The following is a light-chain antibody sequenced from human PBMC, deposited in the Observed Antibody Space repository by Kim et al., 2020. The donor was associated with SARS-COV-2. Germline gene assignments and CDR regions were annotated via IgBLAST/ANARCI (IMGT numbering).Light chain of an antibody. CDR1: QSVSSY. Sequence: LSLGERATLSCRASQSVSSYLAWYQQRPGQAPRLLIYDASNRATGIPARFSGSGSGTDFTLTITSLEPEDFAVYYCQQRLHWPLTFGGGTKVDIK. J-gene: IGKJ4*01. CDR2: DAS. CDR3: QQRLHWPLT. V-gene: IGKV3-11*01.